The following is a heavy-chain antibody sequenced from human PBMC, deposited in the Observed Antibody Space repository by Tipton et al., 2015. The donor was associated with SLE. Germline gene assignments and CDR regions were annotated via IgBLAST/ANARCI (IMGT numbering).Heavy chain of an antibody. CDR3: ARDQVGVGDFDY. CDR1: GGSISSYY. CDR2: IHHSGSA. J-gene: IGHJ4*02. D-gene: IGHD3-16*01. Sequence: TLSLTCTVSGGSISSYYWSWIRQPPGKGLEWIGYIHHSGSASYNPSLKSRVTISVDTSKTQFSLKLSSVTAADTAVYFCARDQVGVGDFDYWGQGTLVTVSS. V-gene: IGHV4-59*01.